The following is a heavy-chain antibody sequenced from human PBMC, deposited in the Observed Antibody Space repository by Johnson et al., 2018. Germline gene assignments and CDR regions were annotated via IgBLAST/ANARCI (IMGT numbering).Heavy chain of an antibody. Sequence: EVQLVESGGGLIQPGGSLRLSCAASGFTFSEYYMDWVRQAPGKGLEWVGRIRKKSTSYSTDYAASVKGRFTIPRADSKNSLYLQMNRVTAEDTAVYYCVRVAVARHSEYFQNWGQGTLVTVSS. CDR2: IRKKSTSYST. CDR1: GFTFSEYY. J-gene: IGHJ1*01. D-gene: IGHD6-19*01. CDR3: VRVAVARHSEYFQN. V-gene: IGHV3-72*01.